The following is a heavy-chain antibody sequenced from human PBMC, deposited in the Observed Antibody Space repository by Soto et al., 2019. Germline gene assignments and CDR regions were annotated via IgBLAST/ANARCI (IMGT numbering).Heavy chain of an antibody. V-gene: IGHV5-51*01. CDR3: AASIFYYGMDV. CDR1: GYTFTNYW. J-gene: IGHJ6*02. CDR2: IYPGDSDT. Sequence: PGESLKISCKGSGYTFTNYWIGCVRQMPGKGLEWMGIIYPGDSDTKYNPSFQGQVTISADKSITTTYLQWSSLKASDTAIYYCAASIFYYGMDVWGQGTTVTVSS.